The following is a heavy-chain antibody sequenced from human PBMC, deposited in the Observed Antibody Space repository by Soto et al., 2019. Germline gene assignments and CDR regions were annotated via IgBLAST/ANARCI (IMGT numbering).Heavy chain of an antibody. V-gene: IGHV4-30-4*01. D-gene: IGHD3-10*01. Sequence: QVQLQESGPGLVKPSQTLSLTCTVSGGSINSGDYYWTWVRQPPVKGLEWIGNIFHSGRTYYTPSRQCRVTISLDTPKNPFSMKLSSVTPADTAVYYCARDRYYGSGTYDNFYSGMDVWGQWTTVTVSS. CDR1: GGSINSGDYY. J-gene: IGHJ6*02. CDR2: IFHSGRT. CDR3: ARDRYYGSGTYDNFYSGMDV.